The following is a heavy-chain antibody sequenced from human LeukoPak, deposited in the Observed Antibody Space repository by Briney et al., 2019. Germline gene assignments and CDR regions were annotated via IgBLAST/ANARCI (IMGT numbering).Heavy chain of an antibody. Sequence: PSETLSLTCTVSGGSISSYYWSWIRQPPGKGLEWIGYIYYSGSTNYNPSLKSRVTISVDTSKNQFSLKLSSVTAADTAVYYCARGLITMVGNWFDPWGQRTLVTVSS. D-gene: IGHD3-10*01. J-gene: IGHJ5*02. CDR3: ARGLITMVGNWFDP. CDR1: GGSISSYY. V-gene: IGHV4-59*01. CDR2: IYYSGST.